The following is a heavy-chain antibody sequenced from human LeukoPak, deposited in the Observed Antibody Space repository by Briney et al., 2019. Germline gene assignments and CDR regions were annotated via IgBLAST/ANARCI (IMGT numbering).Heavy chain of an antibody. V-gene: IGHV3-43*02. J-gene: IGHJ4*02. CDR2: ISRDGGST. D-gene: IGHD3-10*01. CDR1: GFTFDYYA. CDR3: AKDIGEQWFFDY. Sequence: GGSLRLSCAASGFTFDYYAMHWVRQAPGKGPEWVSLISRDGGSTYYADSVKGRFTISRDNSKNSLYLQMNSLRTEDTALYYCAKDIGEQWFFDYWGQGTLVTVSP.